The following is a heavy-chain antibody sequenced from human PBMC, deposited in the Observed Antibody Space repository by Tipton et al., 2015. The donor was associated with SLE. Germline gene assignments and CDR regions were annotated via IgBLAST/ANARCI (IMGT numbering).Heavy chain of an antibody. CDR1: GFSLSSYT. D-gene: IGHD4-11*01. V-gene: IGHV3-21*01. CDR2: ITSDGIYT. J-gene: IGHJ6*03. CDR3: ARETTVYYYIDV. Sequence: GSLRLSCAVSGFSLSSYTMNWVRQAPGKGLEWGSSITSDGIYTYYADSVKGRFTISRDDAKNSLYLQMNSLRAEDTAVYYCARETTVYYYIDVWGKGTTVTISS.